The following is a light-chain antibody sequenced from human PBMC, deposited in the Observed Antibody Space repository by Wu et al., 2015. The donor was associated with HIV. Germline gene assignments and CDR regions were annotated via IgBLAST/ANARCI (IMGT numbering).Light chain of an antibody. CDR1: QSVGSY. CDR3: QQYSNWPLT. V-gene: IGKV3-15*01. CDR2: GTS. J-gene: IGKJ4*01. Sequence: EIVMTQSPATLSVSPGERATLSCRASQSVGSYLAWYQQKPGQAPRLLISGTSTRATGIPARFSGSGSGTEFTLTISNMQSEDFAVYFCQQYSNWPLTFGGGTKVETK.